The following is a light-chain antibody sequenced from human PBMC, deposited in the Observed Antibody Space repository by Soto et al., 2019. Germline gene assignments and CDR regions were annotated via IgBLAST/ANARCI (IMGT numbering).Light chain of an antibody. CDR1: QSVSSSF. V-gene: IGKV3-20*01. CDR3: QQYDSSPWT. Sequence: EIVLTQSPGTLSLSPGERATLSCRASQSVSSSFLAWYQQKPGQAPRLLIYGASSRATGIPDRFSGRGSGKDFNLTISRLEPEDYAVYYCQQYDSSPWTFGQGTKVEIK. CDR2: GAS. J-gene: IGKJ1*01.